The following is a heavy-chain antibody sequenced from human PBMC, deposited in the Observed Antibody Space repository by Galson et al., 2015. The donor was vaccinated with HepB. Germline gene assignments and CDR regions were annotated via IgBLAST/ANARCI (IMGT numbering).Heavy chain of an antibody. CDR2: INPNSGGT. CDR3: ARDPLRRYYDSSGYYPNAFDI. J-gene: IGHJ3*02. Sequence: SVKVSCKASGYTFTGYYMHWVRQAPGQGLEWMGWINPNSGGTNYAQKFQGWVTMTRDTSSSTAYMELSRLRSDDTAVYYCARDPLRRYYDSSGYYPNAFDIWGQGTMVTVSS. V-gene: IGHV1-2*04. D-gene: IGHD3-22*01. CDR1: GYTFTGYY.